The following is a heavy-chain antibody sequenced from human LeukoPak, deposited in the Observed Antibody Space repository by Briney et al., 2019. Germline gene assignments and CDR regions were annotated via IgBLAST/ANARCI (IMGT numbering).Heavy chain of an antibody. CDR2: IYYSGSS. Sequence: PSETLSLTCTVWGGSISSYYWSWVRQPPGKGLEGRGDIYYSGSSNYNPSLTRRGNISVDTTKKQFSLKLSSVTAADTAVYYCARGGHYYDSTGWFDPWGQGTLVTVSS. V-gene: IGHV4-59*01. CDR3: ARGGHYYDSTGWFDP. D-gene: IGHD3-22*01. CDR1: GGSISSYY. J-gene: IGHJ5*02.